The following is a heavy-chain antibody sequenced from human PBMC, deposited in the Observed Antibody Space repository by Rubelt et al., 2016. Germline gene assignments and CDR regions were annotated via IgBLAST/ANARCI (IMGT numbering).Heavy chain of an antibody. CDR3: ARAARTAMAPNFDY. Sequence: GKGLEWVAVISYDGSNKYYADSVKGRFTISRDNSKNTLYLQMNSLRAEDTAVYYCARAARTAMAPNFDYWGQGTLVTVSS. J-gene: IGHJ4*02. D-gene: IGHD5-18*01. V-gene: IGHV3-30*04. CDR2: ISYDGSNK.